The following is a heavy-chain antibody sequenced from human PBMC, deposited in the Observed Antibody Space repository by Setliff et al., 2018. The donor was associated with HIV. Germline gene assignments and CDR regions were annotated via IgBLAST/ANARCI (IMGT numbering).Heavy chain of an antibody. CDR2: VYYDGTT. CDR1: GGSISSYY. J-gene: IGHJ4*02. D-gene: IGHD3-10*01. CDR3: ARASYYGSGIYYIWGYFDY. Sequence: PSETLSLTCTVSGGSISSYYWSWVRQLPGKGLEWIGYVYYDGTTNYNPSLKSRFTISAETSKNQFSLKLSSVTAADTAFYYCARASYYGSGIYYIWGYFDYWGQGTLVTVSA. V-gene: IGHV4-59*01.